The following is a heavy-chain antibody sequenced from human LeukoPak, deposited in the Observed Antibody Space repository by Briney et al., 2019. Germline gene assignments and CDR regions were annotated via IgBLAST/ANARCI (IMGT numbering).Heavy chain of an antibody. CDR1: GGSLSSYF. D-gene: IGHD5-24*01. J-gene: IGHJ5*02. Sequence: SETLSLTCTVSGGSLSSYFWCWLGQPPAQGMEWIVYIYYSGSTNYIPSLKSRVTISVDTSKNQFSLKLSSVTAADTAVYYCAREYNLASRWFDPGGQGTLVTVS. CDR3: AREYNLASRWFDP. CDR2: IYYSGST. V-gene: IGHV4-59*01.